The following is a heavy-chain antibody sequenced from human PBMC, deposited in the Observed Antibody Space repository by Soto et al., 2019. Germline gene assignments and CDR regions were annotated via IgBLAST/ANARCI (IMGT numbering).Heavy chain of an antibody. CDR3: ARDSVSLTLFDY. J-gene: IGHJ4*02. CDR1: GGSMSGYH. D-gene: IGHD3-10*01. Sequence: QVELQESGPRLVRPSETLYLTCTVSGGSMSGYHWSWVRQPGGKGLEWIGRVHSTGSTDYNPSVESRITVSLYTSKKQFSLKLRSVTAAATALYFCARDSVSLTLFDYWGQGILVTVSS. CDR2: VHSTGST. V-gene: IGHV4-4*07.